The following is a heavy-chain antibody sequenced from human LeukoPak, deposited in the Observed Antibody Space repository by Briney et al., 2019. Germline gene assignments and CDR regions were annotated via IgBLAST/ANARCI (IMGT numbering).Heavy chain of an antibody. V-gene: IGHV1-69*04. CDR3: AREGFSGSYFSAY. CDR1: GGTFSSYA. CDR2: IIPILGIA. Sequence: GASVKVSCKASGGTFSSYAISWVRQAPGQGLEWMGRIIPILGIANYAQKFQGRVTTTADKSTSTAYMELSSLRSEDTAVYYCAREGFSGSYFSAYWGQGTLVTVSS. J-gene: IGHJ4*02. D-gene: IGHD1-26*01.